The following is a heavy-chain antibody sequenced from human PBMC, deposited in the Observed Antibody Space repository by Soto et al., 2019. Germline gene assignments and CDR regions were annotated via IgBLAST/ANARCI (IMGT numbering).Heavy chain of an antibody. Sequence: QGQLVQSGAEVKKPGASVKVSCKASGYTFTSYGISWVRQAPGQGLEWMGWISVYNGNTNYAQKLQGRVTMTTDTSTSTAYMELRSLTSDDTAVYYCASGWFGEFVYYFDYWGQGTLVTVSS. J-gene: IGHJ4*02. CDR1: GYTFTSYG. V-gene: IGHV1-18*01. CDR2: ISVYNGNT. D-gene: IGHD3-10*01. CDR3: ASGWFGEFVYYFDY.